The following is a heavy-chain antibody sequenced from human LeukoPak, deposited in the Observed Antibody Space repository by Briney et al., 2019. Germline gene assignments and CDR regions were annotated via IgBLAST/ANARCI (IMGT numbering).Heavy chain of an antibody. CDR2: IRAKANTYAT. J-gene: IGHJ5*02. Sequence: GGSLRLSCAASGFTFSGSSICWVRQASGKGLEWVGLIRAKANTYATAYTASVTGRFTISRDDSKTTSYLQMNSLKTEDTALYFCTTSYSGNSWYDWFGPWGQGTLVTVSS. D-gene: IGHD6-13*01. CDR1: GFTFSGSS. V-gene: IGHV3-73*01. CDR3: TTSYSGNSWYDWFGP.